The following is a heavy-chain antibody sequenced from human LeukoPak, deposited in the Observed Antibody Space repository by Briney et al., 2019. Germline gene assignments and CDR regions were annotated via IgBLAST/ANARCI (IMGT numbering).Heavy chain of an antibody. CDR2: ISSSSSTI. V-gene: IGHV3-48*03. CDR1: GFTFSSYE. CDR3: ARGDSSSILINDAFDF. J-gene: IGHJ3*01. D-gene: IGHD2-21*01. Sequence: GRSLRLSCAASGFTFSSYEMNWIRQAPGKGLEWVAYISSSSSTIYYADSVKGRFTISRGNAKNSLSLQLSSLRGEDTALYYCARGDSSSILINDAFDFWGQGTMVTVSS.